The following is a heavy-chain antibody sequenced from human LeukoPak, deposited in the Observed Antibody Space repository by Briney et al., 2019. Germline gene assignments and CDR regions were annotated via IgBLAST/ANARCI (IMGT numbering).Heavy chain of an antibody. CDR1: GGTFSSYA. V-gene: IGHV1-18*01. D-gene: IGHD3-22*01. CDR2: ISAYNGNT. J-gene: IGHJ3*02. CDR3: ARDYITYYYDSRARGAFDI. Sequence: ASVKVSCKASGGTFSSYAISWVRQAPGQGLEWMGWISAYNGNTNYAQKLQGRVTMTTDTSTSTAYMELRSLRSDDTAVYYCARDYITYYYDSRARGAFDIWGQGTMVTVSS.